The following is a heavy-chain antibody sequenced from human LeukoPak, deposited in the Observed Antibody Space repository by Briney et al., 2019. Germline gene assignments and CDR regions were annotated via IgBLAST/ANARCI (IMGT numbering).Heavy chain of an antibody. CDR2: INHSGST. CDR1: GGSFSGYY. Sequence: SETLSLTCAVYGGSFSGYYWSWIRQPPGKGLEWIGEINHSGSTNYNPSLKSRVTISVDTSKNQFSLKLSSVTAADTAVYYCARRGCTNGVCYSNFDYWGQGTLVTVSS. J-gene: IGHJ4*02. V-gene: IGHV4-34*01. CDR3: ARRGCTNGVCYSNFDY. D-gene: IGHD2-8*01.